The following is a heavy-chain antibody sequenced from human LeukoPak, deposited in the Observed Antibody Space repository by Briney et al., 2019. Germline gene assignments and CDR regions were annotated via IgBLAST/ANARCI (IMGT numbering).Heavy chain of an antibody. CDR3: VRRDTGWNYFDY. J-gene: IGHJ4*02. CDR2: IYYTGKI. V-gene: IGHV4-59*08. Sequence: SETLSLTCAVSGGSINSHYWGWIRQPPGKGLQWIGDIYYTGKINCNPSLKSRVTITLDTSKDHLSLNLTSVLAADTAIYYCVRRDTGWNYFDYWGQGILVTVSS. D-gene: IGHD6-19*01. CDR1: GGSINSHY.